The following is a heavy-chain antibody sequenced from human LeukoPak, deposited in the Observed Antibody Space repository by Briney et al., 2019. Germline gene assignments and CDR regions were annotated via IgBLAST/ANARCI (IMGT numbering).Heavy chain of an antibody. Sequence: PGGSLRLSCAASGFTFSSYAMSWVRQAPGKGLEWVSAISGSGGSTYYADSVKGRFTISRDNSKNTLYLQMSSLRAEDTAVYYCAKVSQGYSFIFDYWGQGTLVTVSS. V-gene: IGHV3-23*01. CDR1: GFTFSSYA. CDR2: ISGSGGST. J-gene: IGHJ4*02. CDR3: AKVSQGYSFIFDY. D-gene: IGHD5-18*01.